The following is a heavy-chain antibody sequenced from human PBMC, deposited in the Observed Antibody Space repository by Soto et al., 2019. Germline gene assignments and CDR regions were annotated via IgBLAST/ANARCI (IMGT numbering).Heavy chain of an antibody. CDR2: ISPYSGYT. V-gene: IGHV1-18*01. CDR3: AREASVLIPAAQPSRFDS. Sequence: ASVNVSCKGFAYSFMKYGINRVRQTPGQGLEWVGWISPYSGYTHSAQKFHGRLTLTTDTAASTAYMELRILRSADTALYYCAREASVLIPAAQPSRFDSWGQGTLVTVSS. CDR1: AYSFMKYG. J-gene: IGHJ4*02. D-gene: IGHD2-2*01.